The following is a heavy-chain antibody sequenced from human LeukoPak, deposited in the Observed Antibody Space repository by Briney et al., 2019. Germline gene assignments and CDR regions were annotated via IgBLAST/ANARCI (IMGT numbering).Heavy chain of an antibody. CDR3: AKVPYSDYGSGRPPFMDV. V-gene: IGHV3-23*05. CDR1: GFTFYNYA. CDR2: PPHRGSST. J-gene: IGHJ6*02. D-gene: IGHD3-10*01. Sequence: PGGSLRLSCAASGFTFYNYAMSWVRQAPGTGLEWVSTPPHRGSSTYYADSVRGRFTISRDNSKNTLYLQMDSLRAEDTAIYYCAKVPYSDYGSGRPPFMDVWGQGTTVAVSS.